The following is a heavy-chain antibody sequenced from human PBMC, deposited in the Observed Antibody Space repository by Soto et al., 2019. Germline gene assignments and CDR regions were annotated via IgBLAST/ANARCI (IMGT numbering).Heavy chain of an antibody. D-gene: IGHD2-15*01. CDR2: IYYTGST. J-gene: IGHJ6*02. V-gene: IGHV4-30-4*01. CDR3: AREGGGGYFFYGMDV. Sequence: QVQLQESGPGLVKPSQTLSLTCTVSGGSISSGDYYWSWIRQPPGKGLEWSGYIYYTGSTNYNPSLKSRLIISVDTSNNQFSLKLKSVTAADTAVYYCAREGGGGYFFYGMDVWGQGTTVTVSS. CDR1: GGSISSGDYY.